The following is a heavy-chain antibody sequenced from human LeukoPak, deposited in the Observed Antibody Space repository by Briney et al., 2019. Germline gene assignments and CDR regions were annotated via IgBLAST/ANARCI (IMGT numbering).Heavy chain of an antibody. D-gene: IGHD5-18*01. V-gene: IGHV1-69*04. CDR2: IIPILGIA. CDR1: GGTFSSYA. J-gene: IGHJ4*02. Sequence: ASVKVSCKASGGTFSSYAISWVRQAPGQGLEWMGRIIPILGIANYAQKFQGRVTITADKSTSTAYMELSSLRSEDTAVYYCARDQTAMAAFDYWGQGTLVTVSS. CDR3: ARDQTAMAAFDY.